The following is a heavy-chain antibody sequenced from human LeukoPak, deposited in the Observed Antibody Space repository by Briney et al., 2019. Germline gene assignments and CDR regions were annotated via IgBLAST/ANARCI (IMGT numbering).Heavy chain of an antibody. CDR3: ARGERSSWGPGYFDY. CDR2: INPNSGGT. V-gene: IGHV1-2*02. Sequence: ASVKVSCKASGYTFTGYYMHWVRQAPGQGLEWMGWINPNSGGTNYAQKFQGRVTMTRDTSTSTVYMELSSLRSEDTAVYYCARGERSSWGPGYFDYWGQGTLVTVSS. J-gene: IGHJ4*02. D-gene: IGHD6-13*01. CDR1: GYTFTGYY.